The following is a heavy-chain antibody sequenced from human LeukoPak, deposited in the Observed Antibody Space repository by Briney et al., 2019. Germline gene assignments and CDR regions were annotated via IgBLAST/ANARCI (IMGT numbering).Heavy chain of an antibody. CDR3: GNDRHAGYSSGWYRDY. J-gene: IGHJ4*02. CDR2: ISGSGGST. D-gene: IGHD6-19*01. CDR1: GLTFSSYA. V-gene: IGHV3-23*01. Sequence: PGGSLRLSCAASGLTFSSYAMSWVRQAPGKGLEWVSAISGSGGSTYYADSVKGRFTISRDNSKNTLYLQMNSLRAEDTAVYYCGNDRHAGYSSGWYRDYWGQGTLVTVSS.